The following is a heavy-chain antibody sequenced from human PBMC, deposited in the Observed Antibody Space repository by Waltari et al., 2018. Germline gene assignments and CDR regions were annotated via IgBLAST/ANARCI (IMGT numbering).Heavy chain of an antibody. CDR3: ARAGDSSGRWRGYFGL. J-gene: IGHJ2*01. D-gene: IGHD6-19*01. Sequence: QVQLQESGPGLVKPSETLSLTCTVSGGSISSYYWSWIRQPPGKGLEWIGYIYYSGSTNYNPSLKSRVTISVDTSKNQFSLKLSSVTAADTAVYYCARAGDSSGRWRGYFGLWGRGTLVTVSS. V-gene: IGHV4-59*01. CDR2: IYYSGST. CDR1: GGSISSYY.